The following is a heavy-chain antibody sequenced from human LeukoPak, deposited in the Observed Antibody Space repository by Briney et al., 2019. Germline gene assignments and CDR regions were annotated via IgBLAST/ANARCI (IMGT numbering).Heavy chain of an antibody. CDR2: ISGIGGST. CDR1: GFTFSSYA. J-gene: IGHJ4*02. V-gene: IGHV3-23*01. CDR3: ARGYSSSSWSLFDY. Sequence: PGGALRLSCEDSGFTFSSYAMSWVGQAPGKGLEGVSSISGIGGSTYYADSVKGRFTISRDNSKNTLYLQMNSLRAEDTAVYYCARGYSSSSWSLFDYWGQGTLVTVSS. D-gene: IGHD6-6*01.